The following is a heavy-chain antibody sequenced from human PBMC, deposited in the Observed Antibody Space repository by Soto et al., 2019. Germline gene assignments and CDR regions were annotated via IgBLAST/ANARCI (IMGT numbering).Heavy chain of an antibody. CDR2: INTDASRT. D-gene: IGHD3-10*01. J-gene: IGHJ6*03. CDR1: GFTFSSYW. V-gene: IGHV3-74*01. Sequence: EVQLVESGGGLVQPGGSLRLSCAASGFTFSSYWIQWVRQGPGKGLVWVSRINTDASRTNYADSVKGRFTISRDNATNTVYLQVNSLRDEDTALYFCVRGASGRYYMDVWGKGTTVTVSS. CDR3: VRGASGRYYMDV.